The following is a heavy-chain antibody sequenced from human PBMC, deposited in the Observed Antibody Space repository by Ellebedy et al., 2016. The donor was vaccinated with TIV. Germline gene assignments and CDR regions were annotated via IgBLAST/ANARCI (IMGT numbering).Heavy chain of an antibody. D-gene: IGHD6-13*01. CDR1: GFTFNNYW. CDR3: ARLGVIAAAGASDY. V-gene: IGHV3-11*01. Sequence: GESLKISCAASGFTFNNYWMSWVRQAPGKGPEWVSYISYSGDLMYYADSVKGRFTTSRDNAGNSLYLQMNSLRAEDTAVYYCARLGVIAAAGASDYWGQGTLVSVSS. CDR2: ISYSGDLM. J-gene: IGHJ4*02.